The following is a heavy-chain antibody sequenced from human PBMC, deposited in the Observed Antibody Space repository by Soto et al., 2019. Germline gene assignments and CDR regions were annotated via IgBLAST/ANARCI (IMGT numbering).Heavy chain of an antibody. CDR2: IYYSGST. V-gene: IGHV4-30-4*01. CDR3: ARAILVLRYFDWFPNWFDP. CDR1: GGSISSGDYY. Sequence: PSETLSLTCTVSGGSISSGDYYWSWIRQPPGKGLEWIGYIYYSGSTYHNPSLKSRVTISVDTSKNQFSLKLSSVTAADTAVYYCARAILVLRYFDWFPNWFDPWGQGTLVTVSS. J-gene: IGHJ5*02. D-gene: IGHD3-9*01.